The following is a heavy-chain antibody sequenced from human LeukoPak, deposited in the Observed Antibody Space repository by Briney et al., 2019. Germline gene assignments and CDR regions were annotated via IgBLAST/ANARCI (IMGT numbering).Heavy chain of an antibody. CDR3: AKDDSSGYWDY. V-gene: IGHV3-48*01. Sequence: GGSLRLSCAGSGFTFSSYSMNWVRHAPGKGLEWVSYIGHTGSITDYADSVKGRFTISRDNSKNTLYLQMNSLRAEDTAVYYCAKDDSSGYWDYWGQGTLVTVSS. J-gene: IGHJ4*02. D-gene: IGHD3-22*01. CDR2: IGHTGSIT. CDR1: GFTFSSYS.